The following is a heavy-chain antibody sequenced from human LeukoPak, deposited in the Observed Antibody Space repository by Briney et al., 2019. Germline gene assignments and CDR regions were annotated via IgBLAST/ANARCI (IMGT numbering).Heavy chain of an antibody. CDR3: TRHGSGWYVTGDY. V-gene: IGHV5-10-1*01. CDR2: IDPRDSHV. CDR1: GYSFTSYW. J-gene: IGHJ4*02. D-gene: IGHD6-19*01. Sequence: HGESLKISCKGSGYSFTSYWIGWVRQTPGKVLEWMGRIDPRDSHVTYSPSFQGHVTISSDKSINTAYLQWSSLKASDTAIYYCTRHGSGWYVTGDYWGQGTLITVSS.